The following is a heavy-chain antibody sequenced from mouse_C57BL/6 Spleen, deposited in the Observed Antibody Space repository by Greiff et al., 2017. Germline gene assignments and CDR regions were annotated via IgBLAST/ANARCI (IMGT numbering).Heavy chain of an antibody. CDR3: TLIYYGYDAWFAY. Sequence: VQLQQSGTVLARPGASVKMSCKTSGYTFTSYWMHWVNQRPGQGREGIGAIYPGNSDTSYNQKFKGKAKLTAVTSASTAYMELSSLTNEDSAVYYCTLIYYGYDAWFAYWGQGTLVTVSA. V-gene: IGHV1-5*01. D-gene: IGHD2-2*01. J-gene: IGHJ3*01. CDR2: IYPGNSDT. CDR1: GYTFTSYW.